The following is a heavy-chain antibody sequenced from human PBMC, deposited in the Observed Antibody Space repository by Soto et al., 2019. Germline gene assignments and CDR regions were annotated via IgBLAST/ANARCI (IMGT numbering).Heavy chain of an antibody. CDR1: GYTFTSYG. J-gene: IGHJ4*02. CDR2: ISAYNGNT. V-gene: IGHV1-18*01. CDR3: ARDRPSLLSSGWRL. D-gene: IGHD6-19*01. Sequence: ASVKVSCKASGYTFTSYGIIWVRQAPGQGLEWMGWISAYNGNTNYAQKLQGRVTMTTDTSTSTAYMELRSLRSDDTAVYYCARDRPSLLSSGWRLWGQGTLVTVSS.